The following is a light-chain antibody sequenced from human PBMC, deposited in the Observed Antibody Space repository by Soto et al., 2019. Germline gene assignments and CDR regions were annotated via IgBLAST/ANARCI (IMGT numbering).Light chain of an antibody. CDR2: DNS. CDR1: TLGRNS. V-gene: IGLV3-21*02. CDR3: QVWDSSSDHV. Sequence: SYELTQPPSVSVAPGQTATVTCGGNTLGRNSVHWYQQKSGQAPVLVVYDNSDRPSGIPERFSGSNSGNTATLTISRVEAGDEADYYCQVWDSSSDHVFGTGTKLTVL. J-gene: IGLJ1*01.